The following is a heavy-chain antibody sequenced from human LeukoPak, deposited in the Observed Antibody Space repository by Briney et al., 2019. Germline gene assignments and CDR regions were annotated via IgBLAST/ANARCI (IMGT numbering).Heavy chain of an antibody. D-gene: IGHD6-6*01. J-gene: IGHJ4*02. CDR2: ISWNSAMI. V-gene: IGHV3-9*01. CDR1: GFTFDDYA. CDR3: AKATYSTSPGYYFDY. Sequence: PGGSLRLSCAASGFTFDDYAMHWVRQGPGKGLEWGSGISWNSAMIAYADSVKGRFTISRDNAKNSLYLQMNSLRAEDTAFYYCAKATYSTSPGYYFDYWGQGTLVTVSS.